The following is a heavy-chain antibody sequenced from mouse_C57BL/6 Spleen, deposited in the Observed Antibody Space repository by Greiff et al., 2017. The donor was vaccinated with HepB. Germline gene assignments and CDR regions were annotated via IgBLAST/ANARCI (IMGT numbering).Heavy chain of an antibody. V-gene: IGHV2-9*01. CDR3: AKHEEDGYDSWFAY. J-gene: IGHJ3*01. CDR2: IWGGGST. CDR1: GFSFTSYG. Sequence: QVQLKESGPGLVAPSQCLSITCTVSGFSFTSYGVDWVRQPPGKGLEWLGVIWGGGSTNYNSALMSRLSISKDNSKSQVFLKMSSLQTDDTAMYYCAKHEEDGYDSWFAYWGQGTLVTVSA. D-gene: IGHD2-2*01.